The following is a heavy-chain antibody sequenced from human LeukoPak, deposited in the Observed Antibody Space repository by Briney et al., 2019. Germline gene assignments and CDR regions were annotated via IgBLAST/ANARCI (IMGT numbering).Heavy chain of an antibody. J-gene: IGHJ4*02. Sequence: SVKVSCKASGFTFTSSAVQWVRQARGQRLEWIGWIVVGSGNTNYAQKFQERVTITRDMSTSTAYMELSSLRSEDTAVYYCAAQGEVLWFGEWTFDYWAREPWSPSPQ. CDR1: GFTFTSSA. V-gene: IGHV1-58*01. CDR3: AAQGEVLWFGEWTFDY. D-gene: IGHD3-10*01. CDR2: IVVGSGNT.